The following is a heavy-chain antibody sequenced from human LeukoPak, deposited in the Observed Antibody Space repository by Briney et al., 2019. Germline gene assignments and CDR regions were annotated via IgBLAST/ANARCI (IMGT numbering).Heavy chain of an antibody. Sequence: PSGTLSLTCAVSGGSISSSNWWSWVRQPPGKGLEWVGEIYHSGSTNYNPSLKSRVTISVDTSKNQFSLKLSSVTAADTAVYYCAKSNGYGLIDIWGQGTMVTVSS. CDR3: AKSNGYGLIDI. D-gene: IGHD3-10*01. CDR1: GGSISSSNW. V-gene: IGHV4-4*02. CDR2: IYHSGST. J-gene: IGHJ3*02.